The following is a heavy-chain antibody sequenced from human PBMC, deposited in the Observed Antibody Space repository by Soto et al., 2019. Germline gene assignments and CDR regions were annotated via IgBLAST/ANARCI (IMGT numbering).Heavy chain of an antibody. CDR3: ARDHRWAFDY. CDR2: ISDDSVSI. D-gene: IGHD3-16*01. J-gene: IGHJ4*02. CDR1: GFSFDRYA. Sequence: EVQLVESGGGLVQPGGYLRLSCVASGFSFDRYAMNWVRQAPGKGLEWLSWISDDSVSIEYSDSVTGRFTMSRDDAKNLVYLQMNSLQDEDTAVYYCARDHRWAFDYWGQGTLVTVTS. V-gene: IGHV3-48*02.